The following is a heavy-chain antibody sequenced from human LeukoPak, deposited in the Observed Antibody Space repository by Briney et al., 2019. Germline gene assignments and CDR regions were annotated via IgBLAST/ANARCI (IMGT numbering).Heavy chain of an antibody. CDR2: ISSSSSTI. V-gene: IGHV3-48*04. J-gene: IGHJ4*02. D-gene: IGHD3-22*01. CDR1: GFTFGSYS. Sequence: GGSLRLSCAASGFTFGSYSMNWVRQAPGKGLEWVSYISSSSSTIYYADSVKGRFTISRDNAKNSLYLQMNSLRAEDTAVYYCAKGLGYYDSSGFDYWGQGTLVTVSS. CDR3: AKGLGYYDSSGFDY.